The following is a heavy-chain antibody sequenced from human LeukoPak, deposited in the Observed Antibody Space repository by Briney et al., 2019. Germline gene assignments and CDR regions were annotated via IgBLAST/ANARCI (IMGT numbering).Heavy chain of an antibody. J-gene: IGHJ4*02. D-gene: IGHD6-19*01. CDR2: IKQDGSEK. CDR1: GFTFSSYW. Sequence: GGSLRLSCAAPGFTFSSYWMSWVRQAPGKGLEWVANIKQDGSEKYYVDSVKGRFTISRDNAKNSLYLQMNSLRAEDTAVYYCASDSIAVAGDYWGQGTLVTVSS. V-gene: IGHV3-7*03. CDR3: ASDSIAVAGDY.